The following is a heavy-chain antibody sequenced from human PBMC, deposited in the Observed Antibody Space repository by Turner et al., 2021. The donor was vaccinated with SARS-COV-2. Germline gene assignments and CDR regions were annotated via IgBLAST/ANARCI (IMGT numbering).Heavy chain of an antibody. CDR1: GGSISSYY. D-gene: IGHD4-17*01. V-gene: IGHV4-4*07. J-gene: IGHJ6*02. CDR2: IYTSGNT. Sequence: QVQLQESGPGLVKPSETLSLTCTVPGGSISSYYWSWIRQPAGKGLEWIGRIYTSGNTNYNPSLKSRVTMSVDTSKNQFSLKLSSVTAADTAVYYCARGEIDYGDYDDYYYYYGMDVWGQGTTVTVSS. CDR3: ARGEIDYGDYDDYYYYYGMDV.